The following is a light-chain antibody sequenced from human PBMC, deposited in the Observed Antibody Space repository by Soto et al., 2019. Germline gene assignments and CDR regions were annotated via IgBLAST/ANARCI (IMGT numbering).Light chain of an antibody. V-gene: IGKV1-9*01. CDR1: QGISSH. Sequence: DIQLTQSPSFLSASVGDRVTITCRASQGISSHLAWYQQQPGKAPKLLIYVASTLQSGVPSRFSGSGSGTEFTLTISGLQSEDFASYYCQQLNSYPNTFGQETRLEIK. J-gene: IGKJ5*01. CDR2: VAS. CDR3: QQLNSYPNT.